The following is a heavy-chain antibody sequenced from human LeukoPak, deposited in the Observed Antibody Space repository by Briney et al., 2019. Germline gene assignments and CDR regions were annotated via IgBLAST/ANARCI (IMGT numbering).Heavy chain of an antibody. J-gene: IGHJ4*01. CDR3: AKGRVSRGVVIGPATSG. D-gene: IGHD3-10*01. CDR2: ISYNDSNK. V-gene: IGHV3-30*18. Sequence: GGSLRLSCAASGFSFSSYAMHWVRQAPGEGLEWVAVISYNDSNKFYADSVKGGFTISRDNSKNTLYLQVNRVRPEDTAVYYCAKGRVSRGVVIGPATSGWGHATPVTVSS. CDR1: GFSFSSYA.